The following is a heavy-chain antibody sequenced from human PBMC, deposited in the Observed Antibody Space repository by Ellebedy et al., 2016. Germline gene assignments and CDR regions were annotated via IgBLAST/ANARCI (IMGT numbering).Heavy chain of an antibody. CDR1: GGSISSSSYY. Sequence: SETLSLTCTVSGGSISSSSYYWSWIRQPPGKGLEWIGYIYYSGSTYYNPSLKSRVTISVDTSKNQFSLKLSSVTAADTAVYYCARVEVSGSYYLPGFFDYWGQGTLVTVSS. V-gene: IGHV4-31*03. D-gene: IGHD1-26*01. CDR3: ARVEVSGSYYLPGFFDY. J-gene: IGHJ4*02. CDR2: IYYSGST.